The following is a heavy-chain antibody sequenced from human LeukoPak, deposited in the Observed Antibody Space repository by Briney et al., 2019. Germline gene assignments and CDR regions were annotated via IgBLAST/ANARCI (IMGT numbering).Heavy chain of an antibody. CDR2: IYYSGST. V-gene: IGHV4-59*01. CDR1: GGSISSYY. D-gene: IGHD5-12*01. Sequence: SETLSLTCTVSGGSISSYYWSWIRQPPGKGLEWIGYIYYSGSTNYNPSLKSRVTISVDTSKNQFSLKLSSVTAADTAVYYCVRWDGGYDVFDIWGQGTMVTVSS. J-gene: IGHJ3*02. CDR3: VRWDGGYDVFDI.